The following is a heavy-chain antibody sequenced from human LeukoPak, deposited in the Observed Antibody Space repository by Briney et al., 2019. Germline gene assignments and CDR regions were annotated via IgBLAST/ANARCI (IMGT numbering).Heavy chain of an antibody. Sequence: ASVKVSCKASGYTFTGYYMHWVRQAPGQGLEWMGWINPNSGGTNYAQKFQGRVTMTRDTSISTAYMELSRLRSDDTAVYYCARDTVSAYDSSGYYDYWGQGTLVTVSS. J-gene: IGHJ4*02. D-gene: IGHD3-22*01. CDR1: GYTFTGYY. CDR3: ARDTVSAYDSSGYYDY. CDR2: INPNSGGT. V-gene: IGHV1-2*02.